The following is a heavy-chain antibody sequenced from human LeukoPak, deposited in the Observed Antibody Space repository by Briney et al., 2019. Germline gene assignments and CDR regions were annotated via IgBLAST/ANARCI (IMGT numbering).Heavy chain of an antibody. J-gene: IGHJ4*02. D-gene: IGHD1-26*01. Sequence: PSETLSLTCAVSGGSISSSNWWSWVRQPPGKGLEWIGEIYHSGSTNYNPSLKSRVTISVDKSKNQFSLKLSSVTAADTAVYYCARAGELPATYYFDYWGQGTLVTVSS. CDR1: GGSISSSNW. V-gene: IGHV4-4*02. CDR2: IYHSGST. CDR3: ARAGELPATYYFDY.